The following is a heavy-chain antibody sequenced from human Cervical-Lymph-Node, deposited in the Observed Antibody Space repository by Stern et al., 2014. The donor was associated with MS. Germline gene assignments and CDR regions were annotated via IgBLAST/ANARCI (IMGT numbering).Heavy chain of an antibody. CDR1: GFTFSSYS. Sequence: EDQLVESGGGLVKPGGSLRLSCAASGFTFSSYSMNWVRQAPGKGLEWGSSISSSSSYIYYADSVKGRFTISRDNAKNSLYLQMNSLRAEDTAVYYCARESYYYDSSGFDYWGQGTLVTVSS. CDR2: ISSSSSYI. J-gene: IGHJ4*02. CDR3: ARESYYYDSSGFDY. V-gene: IGHV3-21*01. D-gene: IGHD3-22*01.